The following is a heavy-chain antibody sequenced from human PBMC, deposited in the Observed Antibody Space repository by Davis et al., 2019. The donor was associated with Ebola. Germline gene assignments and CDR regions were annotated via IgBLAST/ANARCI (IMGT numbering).Heavy chain of an antibody. CDR3: AKDMAYCGGDCPEYYYYYGMDV. D-gene: IGHD2-21*02. CDR1: GFTFSSYA. CDR2: ISGSGGST. V-gene: IGHV3-23*01. J-gene: IGHJ6*02. Sequence: GGSLRLSCAASGFTFSSYAMSWVRQAPGKGLEWVSAISGSGGSTYYADSVKGRFTISRDNSKNTLYLQMNSLRAEDTAVYYCAKDMAYCGGDCPEYYYYYGMDVWGQGTTVTVSS.